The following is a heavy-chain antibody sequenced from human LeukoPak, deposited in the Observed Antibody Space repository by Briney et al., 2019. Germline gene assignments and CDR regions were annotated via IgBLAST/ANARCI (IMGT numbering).Heavy chain of an antibody. Sequence: ASVTVSCKASGYTFTSYSMDWVRQAPGQGREWMGWINTNTGNPTYAQGFTGRFVFSLDTSVSTAYLQISSLKAEDTAVYYCARPKLQWSAYYYMDVWGKGTTVTVSS. CDR1: GYTFTSYS. J-gene: IGHJ6*03. CDR2: INTNTGNP. CDR3: ARPKLQWSAYYYMDV. D-gene: IGHD4-11*01. V-gene: IGHV7-4-1*02.